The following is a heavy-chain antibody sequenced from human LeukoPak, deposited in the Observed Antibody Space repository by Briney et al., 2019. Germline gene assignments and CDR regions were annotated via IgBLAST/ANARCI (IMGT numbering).Heavy chain of an antibody. CDR1: GYTFTSYG. J-gene: IGHJ6*02. V-gene: IGHV1-2*04. CDR2: INPNSGGT. Sequence: GASVKVSCKVSGYTFTSYGISWVRQAPGQGLEWMGWINPNSGGTNYAQKFQGWVTMTRDTSISTAYMELSRLRSDDTAVYYCATNYYGSGSHNPGDYYYGMDVWGQGTTVTVSS. CDR3: ATNYYGSGSHNPGDYYYGMDV. D-gene: IGHD3-10*01.